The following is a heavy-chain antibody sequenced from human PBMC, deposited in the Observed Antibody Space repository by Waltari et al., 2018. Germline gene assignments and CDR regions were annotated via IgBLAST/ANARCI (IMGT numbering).Heavy chain of an antibody. Sequence: EVXLXASGXGLTPPGGSXRLSCAASGFTFHSYGMSGVRRAPGKGXEWGSXISGRXGATYXAGSVKGRFIXTRDNSKNTMYLQMNSLXADDTAVYXCAKLXGSADWLLYPGXWGQGTLVTVSS. D-gene: IGHD3-9*01. J-gene: IGHJ4*02. CDR1: GFTFHSYG. CDR2: ISGRXGAT. V-gene: IGHV3-23*01. CDR3: AKLXGSADWLLYPGX.